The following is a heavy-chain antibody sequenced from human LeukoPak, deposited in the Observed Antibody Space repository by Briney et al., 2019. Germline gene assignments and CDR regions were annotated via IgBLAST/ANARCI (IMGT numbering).Heavy chain of an antibody. D-gene: IGHD3-22*01. V-gene: IGHV1-46*01. CDR3: ATILRYYYDSGGSLSFDY. Sequence: ASVKVSCKASGYTFTSYYMHWVRQAPGQGLEWMGIINPRGGSTTYAQKFQGRVTMTRDTSTSTLYMELSSLRSEDTAVYYCATILRYYYDSGGSLSFDYWGQGTLVTVSS. CDR2: INPRGGST. CDR1: GYTFTSYY. J-gene: IGHJ4*02.